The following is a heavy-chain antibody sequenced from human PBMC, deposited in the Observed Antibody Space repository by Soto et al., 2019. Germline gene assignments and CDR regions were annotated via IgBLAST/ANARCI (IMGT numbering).Heavy chain of an antibody. V-gene: IGHV5-51*01. Sequence: GESLKISCSVSGYTFANHWITWVRQMPGKGLEYMGSIYPGDSDTRYSPSFKGHVTISADKSITTAFLQWSSLSASDTAMYYCARSPLSSDIAFRPVNPVLYYFDFWGQGAQVTVSS. CDR2: IYPGDSDT. D-gene: IGHD6-25*01. CDR1: GYTFANHW. J-gene: IGHJ4*02. CDR3: ARSPLSSDIAFRPVNPVLYYFDF.